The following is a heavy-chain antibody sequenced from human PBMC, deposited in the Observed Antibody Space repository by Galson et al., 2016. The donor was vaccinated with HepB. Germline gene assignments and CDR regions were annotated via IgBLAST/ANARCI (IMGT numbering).Heavy chain of an antibody. CDR3: ARKAITMTDPPDY. J-gene: IGHJ4*02. CDR1: GYSFTAYW. CDR2: IDPSNSYT. Sequence: QSGAEVKKPGESLRISCQASGYSFTAYWIIWVRQMPGKGLEWMGRIDPSNSYTNYGPSFQGHVTISADKSISTAFLQWTSLKASDIAVYCFARKAITMTDPPDYWGQGSLVTISS. D-gene: IGHD3-22*01. V-gene: IGHV5-10-1*01.